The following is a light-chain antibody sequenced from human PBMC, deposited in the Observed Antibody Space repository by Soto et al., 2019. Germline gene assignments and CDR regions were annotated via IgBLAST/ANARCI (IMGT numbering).Light chain of an antibody. CDR1: SSDVGGYNY. CDR2: DVT. CDR3: SSYVGGDNLV. V-gene: IGLV2-8*01. J-gene: IGLJ2*01. Sequence: QSALTQPPSASGSPGQSVTVSCTGTSSDVGGYNYVSWYQQHPGKAPKLMIYDVTTRPSGVPDRFSASKSGNTASLTVSGLQVEDEADYYCSSYVGGDNLVFAGGTKLTVL.